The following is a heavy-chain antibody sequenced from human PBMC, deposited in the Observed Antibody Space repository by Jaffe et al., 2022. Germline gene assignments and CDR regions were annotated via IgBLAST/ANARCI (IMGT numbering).Heavy chain of an antibody. Sequence: QVQLQQWGAGLLKPSETLSLTCAVYGGSFSGYYWSWIRQPPGKGLEWIGEINHSGSTNYNPSLKSRVTISVDTSKNQFSLKLSSVTAADTAVYYCARGVRYMVRGVRATAFDYWGQGTLVTVSS. V-gene: IGHV4-34*01. J-gene: IGHJ4*02. CDR3: ARGVRYMVRGVRATAFDY. D-gene: IGHD3-10*01. CDR2: INHSGST. CDR1: GGSFSGYY.